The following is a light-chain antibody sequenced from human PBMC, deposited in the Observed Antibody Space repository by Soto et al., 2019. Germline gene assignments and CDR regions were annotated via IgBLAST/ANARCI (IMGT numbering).Light chain of an antibody. CDR2: GAS. CDR3: QQYNNWPPIT. CDR1: QSVSSN. J-gene: IGKJ5*01. V-gene: IGKV3D-15*01. Sequence: EIVLTQSPDTLSLSPGERATLSCRASQSVSSNYLAWYQQIPGQAPRPLIYGASSRVPGIPDRFSGSGSGTEFTLTISSLQSEDFAVYYCQQYNNWPPITFGQGTRLEIK.